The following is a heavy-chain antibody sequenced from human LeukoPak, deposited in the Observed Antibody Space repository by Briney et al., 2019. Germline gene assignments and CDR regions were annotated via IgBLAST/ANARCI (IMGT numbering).Heavy chain of an antibody. D-gene: IGHD1-26*01. CDR2: IYYSGST. Sequence: SETLSLTCTVSGGSISSYYWSWIRQPPGKGLEWIGNIYYSGSTNYNPSLKSRVTISVDTSKNQFSLKLSSVTAADTAVFYCASLRERSYYARGFDYWGQGTLVTVSS. J-gene: IGHJ4*02. V-gene: IGHV4-59*08. CDR1: GGSISSYY. CDR3: ASLRERSYYARGFDY.